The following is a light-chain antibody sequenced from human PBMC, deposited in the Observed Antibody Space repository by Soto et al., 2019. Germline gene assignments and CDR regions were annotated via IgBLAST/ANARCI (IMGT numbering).Light chain of an antibody. CDR1: QSVSSY. J-gene: IGKJ5*01. Sequence: EIVLTYSPPIMFLSPGERAKISCMASQSVSSYLAWYQQKPGQAPRLLIYDASNRATGIPARFSGSGSGTDFTLTISSLEPEDFAVYYCQQRSNWPQITFGQGTRLEIK. V-gene: IGKV3-11*01. CDR2: DAS. CDR3: QQRSNWPQIT.